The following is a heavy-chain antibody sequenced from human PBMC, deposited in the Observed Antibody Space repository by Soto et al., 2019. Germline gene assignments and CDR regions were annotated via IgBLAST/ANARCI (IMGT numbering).Heavy chain of an antibody. V-gene: IGHV1-3*01. Sequence: QVQLVQSGAEVKKPGASVKVSCKASGYTFTSYVMHWVRQAPGQRLEWMGWINDGNGNTEYSQKFQGRVTITRDAPATTAYMEVSSLKSEDTAVYYCARSYYYYYGMDLWGQGTTVTVSS. CDR2: INDGNGNT. CDR1: GYTFTSYV. J-gene: IGHJ6*02. CDR3: ARSYYYYYGMDL.